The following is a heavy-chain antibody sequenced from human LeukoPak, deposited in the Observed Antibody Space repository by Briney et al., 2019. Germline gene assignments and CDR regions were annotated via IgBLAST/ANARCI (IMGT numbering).Heavy chain of an antibody. D-gene: IGHD6-6*01. V-gene: IGHV4-39*07. CDR2: IYYRGST. Sequence: PSETLSLTCTVSGGSISSTSYYWGWIRQPPGKGLEWIGSIYYRGSTYYNPSLKSRVTMSVDTSKNQFSLKLSSVTAADTAVYYCAREGAARPFDYWGQGTLVTVSS. CDR1: GGSISSTSYY. J-gene: IGHJ4*02. CDR3: AREGAARPFDY.